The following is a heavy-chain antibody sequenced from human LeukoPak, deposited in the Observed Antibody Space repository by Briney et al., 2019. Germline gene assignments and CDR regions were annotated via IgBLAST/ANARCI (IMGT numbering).Heavy chain of an antibody. CDR2: ISYSGIA. CDR3: ARVLYDYYFDY. CDR1: GGSFSSGGYY. J-gene: IGHJ4*02. D-gene: IGHD2/OR15-2a*01. V-gene: IGHV4-31*11. Sequence: SGTLSPTCAVSGGSFSSGGYYWSWIRHHPGKGLEWLACISYSGIAYYNPSLKCRLTISVDTSKNQFSLELSSVTAADTALYYCARVLYDYYFDYWGQGTLVTVSS.